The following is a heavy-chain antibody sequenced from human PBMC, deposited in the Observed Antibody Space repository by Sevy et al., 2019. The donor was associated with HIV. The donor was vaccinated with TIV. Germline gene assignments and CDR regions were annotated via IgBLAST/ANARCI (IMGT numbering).Heavy chain of an antibody. CDR3: AKGQVVVAACPIDY. Sequence: GGSLRLSCAASGFTFSSYAMSWVRQAPGKGLEWVSAISGSGGSTYYADSVKGRFTISRDNSKNKLYLQMNSLRAEDTAVYYCAKGQVVVAACPIDYWGQGTLVTVSS. J-gene: IGHJ4*02. CDR1: GFTFSSYA. V-gene: IGHV3-23*01. D-gene: IGHD2-15*01. CDR2: ISGSGGST.